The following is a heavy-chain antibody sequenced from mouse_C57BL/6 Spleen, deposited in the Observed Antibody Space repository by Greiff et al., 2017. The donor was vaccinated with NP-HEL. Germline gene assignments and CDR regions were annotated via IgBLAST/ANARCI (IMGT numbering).Heavy chain of an antibody. CDR1: GYAFSSSW. Sequence: VNVVESGPELVKPGASVKISCKASGYAFSSSWMNWVKQRPGKGLEWIGRIYPGDGDTNYNGKFKGKATLTADKSSSTAYMQLSSLTSEDSAVYFCARWDYALAWFAYWGQGTLVTVSA. V-gene: IGHV1-82*01. D-gene: IGHD1-1*02. J-gene: IGHJ3*01. CDR3: ARWDYALAWFAY. CDR2: IYPGDGDT.